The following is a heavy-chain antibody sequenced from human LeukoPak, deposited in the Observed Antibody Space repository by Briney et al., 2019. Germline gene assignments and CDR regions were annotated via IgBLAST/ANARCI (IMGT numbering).Heavy chain of an antibody. CDR2: INPNSGGT. D-gene: IGHD2-2*01. Sequence: GASVKVSCKXSGYTFTGYYMHWVRQAPGQGLEWMGWINPNSGGTNYSQKFQGRVTMTRDTSISTAYMELSRLRSDDTAVYYCAREDIVVGEPHDYWGQGTLVTVSS. V-gene: IGHV1-2*02. J-gene: IGHJ4*02. CDR3: AREDIVVGEPHDY. CDR1: GYTFTGYY.